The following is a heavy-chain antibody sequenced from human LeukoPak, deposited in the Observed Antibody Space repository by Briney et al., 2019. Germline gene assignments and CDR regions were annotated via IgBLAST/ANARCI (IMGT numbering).Heavy chain of an antibody. CDR1: GGPISSYY. Sequence: SETLSLTCTVSGGPISSYYWSWIRQPAGKGLEWIGRIYTSGSTNYNPSLKSRVDMSVATSKNQLSLKLSSVTAADTAVYYCARGSYNWSEVWFEPWGQGTLVTVSS. CDR3: ARGSYNWSEVWFEP. CDR2: IYTSGST. D-gene: IGHD1-20*01. V-gene: IGHV4-4*07. J-gene: IGHJ5*02.